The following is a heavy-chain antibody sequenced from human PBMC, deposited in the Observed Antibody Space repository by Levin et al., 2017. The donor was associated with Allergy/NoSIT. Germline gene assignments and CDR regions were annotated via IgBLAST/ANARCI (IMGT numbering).Heavy chain of an antibody. Sequence: GESLKISCAASGFIARSNYMSWVRQAPGKGLEWVSVIYSSSTILYADSVKGRFTISRDDSKNTVYLQMNSLRAEDTAVYYCAKEAPGGWFFFDSWGQGTLVTVSS. D-gene: IGHD6-19*01. CDR3: AKEAPGGWFFFDS. J-gene: IGHJ4*02. V-gene: IGHV3-66*01. CDR2: IYSSSTI. CDR1: GFIARSNY.